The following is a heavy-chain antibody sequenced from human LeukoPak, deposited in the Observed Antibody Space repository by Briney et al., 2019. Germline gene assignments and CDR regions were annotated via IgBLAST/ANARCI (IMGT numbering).Heavy chain of an antibody. V-gene: IGHV4-59*01. J-gene: IGHJ4*02. Sequence: SETLSLTCTVSGVSISSYYWNWLRQPPGKGLEGIGYVFYSGSTNYNPSLKSRVTISVDTSKNQFSLKLSSVTAADTAVYFCASYGGKGAYFDYWGQGILVTVSS. D-gene: IGHD4-23*01. CDR2: VFYSGST. CDR3: ASYGGKGAYFDY. CDR1: GVSISSYY.